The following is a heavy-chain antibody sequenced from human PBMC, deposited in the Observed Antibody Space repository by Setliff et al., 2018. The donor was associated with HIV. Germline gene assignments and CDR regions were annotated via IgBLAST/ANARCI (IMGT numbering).Heavy chain of an antibody. V-gene: IGHV4-31*03. CDR3: ARHVTGAAYWNFFDY. Sequence: SETLSLTCTVSGASISSGGYYWTWIRQHPGKGLEWIGYIYYSGSAYYNPSLKSRVTMSVDTSKNQFSLKVSSVTAGDTAVYYCARHVTGAAYWNFFDYWGQGTLVTVSS. J-gene: IGHJ4*02. D-gene: IGHD1-26*01. CDR2: IYYSGSA. CDR1: GASISSGGYY.